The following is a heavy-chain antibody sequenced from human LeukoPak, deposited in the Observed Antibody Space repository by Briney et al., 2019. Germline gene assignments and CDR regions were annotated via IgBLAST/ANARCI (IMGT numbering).Heavy chain of an antibody. J-gene: IGHJ6*03. CDR2: IDHSGST. Sequence: SETLSLTCAVYGESFSGSSWSWIRPPPGKGLEWIGEIDHSGSTNYNPSLKSRVTISVDTSKNQFSLKLNSVTAADTAVYYCARGKTRRGYCSSIECYNLYYSYMDVWGRGTTVTVS. CDR3: ARGKTRRGYCSSIECYNLYYSYMDV. D-gene: IGHD2-2*01. V-gene: IGHV4-34*01. CDR1: GESFSGSS.